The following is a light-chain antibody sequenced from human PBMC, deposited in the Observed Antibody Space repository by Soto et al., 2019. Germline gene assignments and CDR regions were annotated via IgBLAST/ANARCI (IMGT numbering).Light chain of an antibody. CDR3: QQYGRSPRT. CDR1: QSVSSSY. J-gene: IGKJ1*01. V-gene: IGKV3-20*01. CDR2: GAS. Sequence: EIVLTQSPGTLSLSPGERAILSCMASQSVSSSYLAWYRQKPGQAPSLLIYGASSRATGIPDRFSGSGSGTDLTLTISRLEPEDFAVYYCQQYGRSPRTFGQGTKVDI.